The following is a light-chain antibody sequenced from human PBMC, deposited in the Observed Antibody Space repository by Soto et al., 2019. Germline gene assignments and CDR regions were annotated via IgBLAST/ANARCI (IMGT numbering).Light chain of an antibody. CDR3: NSYAGSNNLGV. CDR2: EVH. J-gene: IGLJ1*01. CDR1: SSDVGGYNY. V-gene: IGLV2-8*01. Sequence: QSVLTQPPSASGSPGQSVTISCTGTSSDVGGYNYVSWYQHHPGKAPRLMIYEVHKRPSGVPDRFSGSKSGNTASRTVSGLQAEDEADYYCNSYAGSNNLGVFGTGTKVTVL.